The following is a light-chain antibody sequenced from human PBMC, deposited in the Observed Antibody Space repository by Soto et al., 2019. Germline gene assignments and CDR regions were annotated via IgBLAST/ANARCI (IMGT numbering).Light chain of an antibody. CDR3: QQSYSTPPT. Sequence: DIQMTQSPSSLSASVGDRVTITCRASQSISSYLNWYQQKPGKAPKLLIYAASSLQSGVPSRFSGSRSRTDFTLTISSLQPEDFATYYCQQSYSTPPTFGQGTKVDI. CDR2: AAS. V-gene: IGKV1-39*01. J-gene: IGKJ1*01. CDR1: QSISSY.